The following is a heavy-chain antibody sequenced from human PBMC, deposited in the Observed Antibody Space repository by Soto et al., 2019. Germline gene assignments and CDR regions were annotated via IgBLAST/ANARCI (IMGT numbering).Heavy chain of an antibody. CDR2: IYSSGSA. D-gene: IGHD6-19*01. V-gene: IGHV4-61*08. J-gene: IGHJ6*02. CDR1: GDSVSSGGYY. Sequence: PSETLSLTCTVSGDSVSSGGYYWSWIRQPPGKGLEWIGYIYSSGSANYNPSLKSRVTISRDTSKNQISLKVASVTAADTAGYYCARGFSSVSMDAWGHGTTVTVSS. CDR3: ARGFSSVSMDA.